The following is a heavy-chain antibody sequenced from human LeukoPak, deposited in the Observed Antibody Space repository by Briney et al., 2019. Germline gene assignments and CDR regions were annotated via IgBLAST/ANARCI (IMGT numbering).Heavy chain of an antibody. J-gene: IGHJ4*02. Sequence: ASVKVSCKASGYAFTTYDINWVRQATGQGLKWVGWMNPNSAKMGCMNPNSGDRGYAQKFQGRVTMTRNTSISTAYMELSSLRSEDTAVYYCARTVTFACPDYWGQGTLVTVSS. CDR2: MNPNSAKMGCMNPNSGDR. CDR1: GYAFTTYD. CDR3: ARTVTFACPDY. D-gene: IGHD4-11*01. V-gene: IGHV1-8*02.